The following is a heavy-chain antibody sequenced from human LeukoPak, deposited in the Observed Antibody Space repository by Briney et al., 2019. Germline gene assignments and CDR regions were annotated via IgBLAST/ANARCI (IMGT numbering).Heavy chain of an antibody. Sequence: PSETLSLTCAVYGGSFSGCYWSWIRQPPGKGLEWIGEINHSGSTNYNPSLKSRVTISVDTSKNQFSLKLSSVTAADTAVYYCARGRSLDIVVVPATSDYWGQGTLVTVSS. V-gene: IGHV4-34*01. CDR1: GGSFSGCY. D-gene: IGHD2-2*01. J-gene: IGHJ4*02. CDR3: ARGRSLDIVVVPATSDY. CDR2: INHSGST.